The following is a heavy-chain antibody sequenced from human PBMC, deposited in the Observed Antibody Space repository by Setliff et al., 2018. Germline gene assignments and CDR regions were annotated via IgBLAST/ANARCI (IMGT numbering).Heavy chain of an antibody. Sequence: PGGSLRLSCTASGFTFGEYAMSWVRQAPGKGLEWVGFIRSRPYGGTTEYAASVKGRFTISRDDSKSAAYLQMNSLRTEDTAVYYCSRYQRHAFWAGYGFSYYYYMDVWGKGTTVTVSS. CDR2: IRSRPYGGTT. J-gene: IGHJ6*03. CDR1: GFTFGEYA. V-gene: IGHV3-49*04. CDR3: SRYQRHAFWAGYGFSYYYYMDV. D-gene: IGHD3-3*01.